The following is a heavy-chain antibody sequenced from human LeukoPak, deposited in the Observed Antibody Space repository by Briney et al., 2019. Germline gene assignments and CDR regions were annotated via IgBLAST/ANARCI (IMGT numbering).Heavy chain of an antibody. CDR3: VRDAIAAAGTGG. D-gene: IGHD6-13*01. J-gene: IGHJ4*02. CDR1: GYTFTDYY. CDR2: INPKSGGT. Sequence: ASVKVSCKASGYTFTDYYMHWVRQAPGQGLEWMGWINPKSGGTNYAQNFQGRVTMTRDTSISTVYMELSGLRSDDRAVYYCVRDAIAAAGTGGWGQGTLVTVSP. V-gene: IGHV1-2*02.